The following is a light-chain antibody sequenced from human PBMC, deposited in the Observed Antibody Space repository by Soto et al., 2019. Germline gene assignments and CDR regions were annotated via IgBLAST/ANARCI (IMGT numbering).Light chain of an antibody. CDR3: QQYENYWT. Sequence: DIQMTQSPSTLSATAGDRVTITCRASQSISSWLAWYQHKPGKAPKLLIYDASNLDSGVPSRFSGSGSGTEFSLTLSNLQPDDCATYYCQQYENYWTFXQGTKVDI. CDR2: DAS. J-gene: IGKJ1*01. CDR1: QSISSW. V-gene: IGKV1-5*01.